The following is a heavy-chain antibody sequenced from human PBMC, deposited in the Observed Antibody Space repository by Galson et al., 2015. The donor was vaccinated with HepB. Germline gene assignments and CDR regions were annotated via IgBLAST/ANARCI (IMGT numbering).Heavy chain of an antibody. Sequence: SVKVSCKASGYTFITYGISWVRQAPGQGLEWMGWISAYNGNTNYAQKSQGRVTMTTDTSTSTAYLDLRSPRSDDTAVYYCARAGHCSSTSCYESGYYYYGMDVWGQGTTVTVSS. CDR1: GYTFITYG. J-gene: IGHJ6*02. V-gene: IGHV1-18*01. CDR3: ARAGHCSSTSCYESGYYYYGMDV. CDR2: ISAYNGNT. D-gene: IGHD2-2*01.